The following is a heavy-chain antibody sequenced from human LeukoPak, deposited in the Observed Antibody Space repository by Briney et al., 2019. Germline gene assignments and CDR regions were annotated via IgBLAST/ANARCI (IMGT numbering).Heavy chain of an antibody. J-gene: IGHJ4*02. CDR1: GFTFSSYW. Sequence: GGSLRLSCAASGFTFSSYWMSWVRQAPGKGLEWVANIKQDGSEKYYVDSVKGRFTISRDNAKNSLYLQMNSLRAEDTAVYYCAGVYYDFWSGYPEYWGQGTLVTVSS. V-gene: IGHV3-7*04. CDR3: AGVYYDFWSGYPEY. CDR2: IKQDGSEK. D-gene: IGHD3-3*01.